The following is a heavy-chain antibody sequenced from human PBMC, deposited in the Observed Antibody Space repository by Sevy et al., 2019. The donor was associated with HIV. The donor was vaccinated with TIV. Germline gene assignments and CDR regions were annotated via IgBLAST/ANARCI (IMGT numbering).Heavy chain of an antibody. CDR2: IRFDGSAK. CDR3: MKTPLGRVSGTGY. D-gene: IGHD3-9*01. V-gene: IGHV3-30*02. CDR1: GSTFSRSG. Sequence: GGSLRLSCAASGSTFSRSGMHWVRQAPGKGLEWLTFIRFDGSAKYYADSVKGRFTISRDNSKNTLYFQMNSLRPEDTAVYYCMKTPLGRVSGTGYWGQGTLVTVSS. J-gene: IGHJ4*02.